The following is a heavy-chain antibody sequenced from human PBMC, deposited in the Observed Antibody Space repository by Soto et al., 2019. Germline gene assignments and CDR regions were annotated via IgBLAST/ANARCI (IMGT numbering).Heavy chain of an antibody. V-gene: IGHV3-48*03. D-gene: IGHD6-13*01. CDR2: ISSSGSTI. CDR1: GFTFSSYE. CDR3: ARDGSSSWCYYYGMDV. J-gene: IGHJ6*02. Sequence: GGSLRLSCAASGFTFSSYEMNWVRQAPGKGLEWVSYISSSGSTIYYADSVKGRFTISRDNAKNSLYLQMNSLRAEDTAVYYCARDGSSSWCYYYGMDVWGQGTTVTVSS.